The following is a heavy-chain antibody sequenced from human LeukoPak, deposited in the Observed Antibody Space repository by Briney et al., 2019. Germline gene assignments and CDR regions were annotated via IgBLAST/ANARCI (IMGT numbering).Heavy chain of an antibody. CDR1: GYTLTELS. CDR2: FDPEDGET. CDR3: ATDVYDYRNSGSYYGMDV. J-gene: IGHJ6*02. Sequence: ASVKVSCKVSGYTLTELSMHWVRQAPGKGLEWMGGFDPEDGETIYAQKFQGRVTMTEDTSTDTAYMELSSLRSEDTAVYYCATDVYDYRNSGSYYGMDVWGQGTTVTVSS. D-gene: IGHD1-14*01. V-gene: IGHV1-24*01.